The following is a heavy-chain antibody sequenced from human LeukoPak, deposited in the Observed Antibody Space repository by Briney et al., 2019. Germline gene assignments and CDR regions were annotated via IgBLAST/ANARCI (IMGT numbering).Heavy chain of an antibody. CDR3: ARVHGYPYYFDY. CDR1: GGSTSSSSYF. Sequence: PSETLSLTCTVSGGSTSSSSYFWGRIRQPPEKGLDWIGNVYYTGSTYYNPSLLSRVTVSVDTSKNQFSLRLSSVTAADTAMYYCARVHGYPYYFDYWGQGILVTVSS. D-gene: IGHD5-18*01. J-gene: IGHJ4*02. CDR2: VYYTGST. V-gene: IGHV4-39*01.